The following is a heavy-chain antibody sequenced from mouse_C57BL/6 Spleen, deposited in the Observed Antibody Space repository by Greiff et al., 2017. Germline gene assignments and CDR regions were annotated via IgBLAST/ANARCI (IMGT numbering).Heavy chain of an antibody. J-gene: IGHJ4*01. D-gene: IGHD2-5*01. CDR2: IYPGSGST. CDR3: ARYGDSNFAMDY. V-gene: IGHV1-55*01. CDR1: GYTFTSYW. Sequence: QVQLQQPGAELVKPGASVKMSCKASGYTFTSYWITWVKQRPGQGLEWIGDIYPGSGSTNYNEKFKSKATLTVDTSSSTAYMQLSSLTSEDSAVYYCARYGDSNFAMDYWGQGTSVTVFS.